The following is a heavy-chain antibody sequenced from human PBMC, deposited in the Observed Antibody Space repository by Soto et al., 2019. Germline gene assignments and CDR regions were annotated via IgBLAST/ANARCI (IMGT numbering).Heavy chain of an antibody. Sequence: SETLSLTCTVSGGSVSSGSYYWSWIRQPPGKGLEWIGYIYYSGSTNYNPSLKSRVTISVDTSKNQFSLKLSSVTAADTAVYYCARGHYDILTIDYWGQGTLVTVS. V-gene: IGHV4-61*01. CDR1: GGSVSSGSYY. CDR2: IYYSGST. J-gene: IGHJ4*02. D-gene: IGHD3-9*01. CDR3: ARGHYDILTIDY.